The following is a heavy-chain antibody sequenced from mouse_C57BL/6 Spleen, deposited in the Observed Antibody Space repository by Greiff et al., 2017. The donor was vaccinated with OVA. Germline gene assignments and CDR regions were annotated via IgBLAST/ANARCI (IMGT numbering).Heavy chain of an antibody. CDR2: INPNNGGT. D-gene: IGHD2-3*01. Sequence: EVQLQQSGPELVKPGASVKISCKASGYTFTDYYMNWVKQSHGKSLEWIGDINPNNGGTSYNQKFKGKATLTVDKSSSTAYMELRSLTSEDSAVYYCASGWSYFDYWGQGTTLTVSS. CDR1: GYTFTDYY. CDR3: ASGWSYFDY. J-gene: IGHJ2*01. V-gene: IGHV1-26*01.